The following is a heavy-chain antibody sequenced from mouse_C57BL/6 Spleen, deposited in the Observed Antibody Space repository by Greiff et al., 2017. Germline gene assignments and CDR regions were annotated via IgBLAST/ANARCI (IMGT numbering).Heavy chain of an antibody. CDR2: IDPSDSET. D-gene: IGHD1-1*01. CDR3: AREAYYGSRGYFDV. V-gene: IGHV1-52*01. CDR1: GYTFTSYW. J-gene: IGHJ1*03. Sequence: QVQLQQSGAELVRPGSSVKLSCKASGYTFTSYWMHWVKQRPIQGLEWIGNIDPSDSETHYNQKFKDKATLTVDKSSSTAYMQLSSLTSEDSAVYYCAREAYYGSRGYFDVWGTGTTVTVSS.